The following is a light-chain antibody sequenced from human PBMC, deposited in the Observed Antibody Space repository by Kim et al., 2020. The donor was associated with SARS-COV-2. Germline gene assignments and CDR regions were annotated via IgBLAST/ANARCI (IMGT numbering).Light chain of an antibody. CDR3: NSRDSNDNVV. CDR2: GKN. Sequence: SSELTQDPAVSVALGQTVRITCQGDSLRSYYATWYQQKPGQAPILVIYGKNNRPSGIPDRLSCSSSGNTASLTITGTQAGDEADYYCNSRDSNDNVVFG. V-gene: IGLV3-19*01. J-gene: IGLJ2*01. CDR1: SLRSYY.